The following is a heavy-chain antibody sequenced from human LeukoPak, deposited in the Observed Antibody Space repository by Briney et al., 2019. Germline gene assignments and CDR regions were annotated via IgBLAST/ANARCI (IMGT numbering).Heavy chain of an antibody. CDR1: GYSFTSYW. V-gene: IGHV5-51*01. D-gene: IGHD4-11*01. CDR3: ARHVTTVIDYYYMDV. J-gene: IGHJ6*03. CDR2: IYPGDSDT. Sequence: GESLQISCKGSGYSFTSYWIGWVRPMPGKGLEWMGIIYPGDSDTRYSPSFQGQVTISADKSISTAYLQWSSLKASDTAMYYCARHVTTVIDYYYMDVWGKGTTVTVSS.